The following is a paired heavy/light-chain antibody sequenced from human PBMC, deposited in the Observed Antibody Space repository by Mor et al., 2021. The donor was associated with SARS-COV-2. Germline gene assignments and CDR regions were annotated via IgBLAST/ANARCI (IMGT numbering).Heavy chain of an antibody. V-gene: IGHV3-48*02. CDR1: GFTFSDYS. CDR2: IGKRTSR. CDR3: ARDHDWASDI. D-gene: IGHD2-21*01. J-gene: IGHJ3*02. Sequence: EVQLVESGGDLVQPGGSLRLSCVVSGFTFSDYSMNWVRQAPGKGLEWVSYIGKRTSRWYSDSVKGRFTISRDNAKNSLYLQMDSLRDEDTAVYYCARDHDWASDIWGQGTMVTVS.
Light chain of an antibody. CDR1: SSDVGGYNY. Sequence: QSALTQPPSASGSPGQSVTISCTGTSSDVGGYNYVSWYQQHPGKGPKLLIYEVTKRPSGVPDRFSGSKSGNTASLTVSGLQAEDEADYYCGSYAATDTWVFGGGTKLTVL. CDR2: EVT. J-gene: IGLJ3*02. CDR3: GSYAATDTWV. V-gene: IGLV2-8*01.